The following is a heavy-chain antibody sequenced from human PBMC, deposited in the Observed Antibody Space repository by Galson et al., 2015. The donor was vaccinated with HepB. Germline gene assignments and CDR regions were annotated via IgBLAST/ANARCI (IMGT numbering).Heavy chain of an antibody. Sequence: SLRLSCAASGFTFSSYAMHWVRQAPGKGLEWVAVISYDGSNKYYADSVKGRFTISRDNSKNTLYLQMNSLRAEDTAVYYCARDLKEMADYWGQGTLVTVSS. CDR1: GFTFSSYA. CDR3: ARDLKEMADY. V-gene: IGHV3-30*04. D-gene: IGHD5-24*01. J-gene: IGHJ4*02. CDR2: ISYDGSNK.